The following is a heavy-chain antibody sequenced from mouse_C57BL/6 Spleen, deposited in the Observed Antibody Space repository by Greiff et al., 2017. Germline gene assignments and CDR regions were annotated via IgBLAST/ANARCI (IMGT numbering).Heavy chain of an antibody. Sequence: VQLQQPGAELVMPGASVKLSCKASGYTFTSYWMHWVKQRPGQGLEWIGEIDPSDSYTNYNQKFKGKSTLTVDKSSSTAYMQLSSLTSEDSAVYYCARRGGSRRYYFDYWGQGTTLTVSS. J-gene: IGHJ2*01. CDR3: ARRGGSRRYYFDY. CDR1: GYTFTSYW. D-gene: IGHD1-1*01. CDR2: IDPSDSYT. V-gene: IGHV1-69*01.